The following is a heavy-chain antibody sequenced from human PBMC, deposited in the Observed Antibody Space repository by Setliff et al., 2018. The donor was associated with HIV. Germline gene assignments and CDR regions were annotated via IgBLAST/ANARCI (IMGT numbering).Heavy chain of an antibody. J-gene: IGHJ4*02. CDR2: ISYDGSYK. V-gene: IGHV3-30*04. CDR1: GFTFGDYA. Sequence: PGGSLRLSCAASGFTFGDYAIHWVRQAPGKGLEWVAVISYDGSYKNYAESVKGRFTISRDNSKNTLYVQMNSLRADDTAIYYCAKELAASGLGYFDSWGRGILVTSPQ. CDR3: AKELAASGLGYFDS. D-gene: IGHD3-22*01.